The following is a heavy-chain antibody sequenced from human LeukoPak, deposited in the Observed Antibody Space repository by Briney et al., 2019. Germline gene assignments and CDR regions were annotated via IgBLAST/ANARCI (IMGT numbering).Heavy chain of an antibody. CDR3: ARGSIVATRFDY. V-gene: IGHV4-34*01. Sequence: SETLSLTCAVYTGSFSGYYWSWMRQPPGKGLEWIGEINHSGSTNYNPSLKSRVTISVDTSKNQFSLKLSSVTAADTAVYYCARGSIVATRFDYWGQGTLVTVSS. CDR2: INHSGST. J-gene: IGHJ4*02. D-gene: IGHD5-12*01. CDR1: TGSFSGYY.